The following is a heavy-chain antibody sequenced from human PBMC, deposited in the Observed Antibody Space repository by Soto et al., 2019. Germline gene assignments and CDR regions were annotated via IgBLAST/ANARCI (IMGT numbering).Heavy chain of an antibody. D-gene: IGHD3-9*01. J-gene: IGHJ6*03. CDR1: GGSISGSTYY. CDR2: TYYSGRT. Sequence: PSETLSLTCTVSGGSISGSTYYWGWIRQPPGKGLEYIGSTYYSGRTYYNPSLKSRVTVTVDTSKNQFSLKLSSVTAADTAVYYCARGDILTGYYITPMDVWGKGTTVTVSS. V-gene: IGHV4-39*01. CDR3: ARGDILTGYYITPMDV.